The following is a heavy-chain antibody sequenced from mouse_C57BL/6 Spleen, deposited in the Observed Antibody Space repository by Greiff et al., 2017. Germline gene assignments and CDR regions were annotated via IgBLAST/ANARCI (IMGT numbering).Heavy chain of an antibody. D-gene: IGHD2-12*01. V-gene: IGHV1-9*01. Sequence: VQLQQSGAELMKPGASVKLSCKATGYTFTGYWIEWVKQRPGHGLEWIGEILPGSGSTNYNEKFKGKATFTADTSSNTAYMQLSSLTTEDSAIYDCARGELRRRGDDYAMDYWGQGTSVTVSS. CDR1: GYTFTGYW. CDR3: ARGELRRRGDDYAMDY. CDR2: ILPGSGST. J-gene: IGHJ4*01.